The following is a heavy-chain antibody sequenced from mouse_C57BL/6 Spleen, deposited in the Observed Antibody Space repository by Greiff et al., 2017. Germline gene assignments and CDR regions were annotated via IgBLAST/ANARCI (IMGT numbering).Heavy chain of an antibody. CDR3: ARRDYGTKDYAMDY. D-gene: IGHD1-1*01. Sequence: VQLQQSGPELVKPGASVKISCKASGYAFSSSWMNWVKQRPGKGLEWIGRIYPGDGDTNYNGKFKGKATLTADKSSSTAYMQLSSLTSEDSAVYFCARRDYGTKDYAMDYWGQGTSVTVSS. CDR2: IYPGDGDT. J-gene: IGHJ4*01. V-gene: IGHV1-82*01. CDR1: GYAFSSSW.